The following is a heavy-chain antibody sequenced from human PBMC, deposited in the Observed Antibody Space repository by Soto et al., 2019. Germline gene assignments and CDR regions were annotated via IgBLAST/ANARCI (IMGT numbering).Heavy chain of an antibody. CDR2: FDPEDGET. D-gene: IGHD3-10*01. CDR3: ATTLKHQQPSSGYGVHRANWVDT. J-gene: IGHJ5*01. V-gene: IGHV1-24*01. CDR1: GYTLTELS. Sequence: ASVKVSCKVSGYTLTELSMHWVRQAPGKGLEWMGGFDPEDGETIYAQKFQGRVVMTEDTSTDTAYMDLSSLRSEDTAVYYCATTLKHQQPSSGYGVHRANWVDTWGQGTVVTVYS.